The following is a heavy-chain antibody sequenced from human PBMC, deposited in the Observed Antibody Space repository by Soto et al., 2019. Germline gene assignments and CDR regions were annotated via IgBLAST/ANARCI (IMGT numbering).Heavy chain of an antibody. Sequence: GGSLRLSCAASGFTSSSYAMSWVRQAPGKGLEWVSAISGSGGSTYYADSVKGRFTISRDNSKNTLYLQMNSLRAEDTAVYYCAKEAPELSSINGGFDYWGQGTLVTVSS. CDR2: ISGSGGST. D-gene: IGHD3-16*02. CDR1: GFTSSSYA. V-gene: IGHV3-23*01. CDR3: AKEAPELSSINGGFDY. J-gene: IGHJ4*02.